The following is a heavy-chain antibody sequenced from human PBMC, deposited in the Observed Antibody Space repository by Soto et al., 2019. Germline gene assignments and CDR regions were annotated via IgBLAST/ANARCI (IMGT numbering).Heavy chain of an antibody. D-gene: IGHD6-13*01. Sequence: GGSLRLSCAASGFTFSSYSMNWVRQAPGKGLEWVSYISSSSSTIYYADSVKGRFTISRDNAKNSLYLQMNSLRDEDTAVYYCARDSRYSSSWPLDYWGQGTLVTVSS. CDR1: GFTFSSYS. V-gene: IGHV3-48*02. J-gene: IGHJ4*02. CDR2: ISSSSSTI. CDR3: ARDSRYSSSWPLDY.